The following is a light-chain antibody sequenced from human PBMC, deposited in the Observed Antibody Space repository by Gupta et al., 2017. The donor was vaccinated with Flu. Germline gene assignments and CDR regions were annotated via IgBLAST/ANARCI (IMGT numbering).Light chain of an antibody. J-gene: IGKJ1*01. CDR1: QSVTSNY. CDR3: QQYDSSPRT. Sequence: EIVLTQSPGTLSLSPGERATLSCSASQSVTSNYLAWYQQKAGQAPRLLIYGASNRATGIPDRFIGSGSGTDFTLTVNRLEPEDFAVYYCQQYDSSPRTFGQGTKVEIK. CDR2: GAS. V-gene: IGKV3-20*01.